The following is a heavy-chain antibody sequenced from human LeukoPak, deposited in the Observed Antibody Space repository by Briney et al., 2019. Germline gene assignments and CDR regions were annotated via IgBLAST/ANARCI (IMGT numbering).Heavy chain of an antibody. CDR2: IVVGSGNT. CDR1: GFTFTNSA. CDR3: AADLSSGYFDFDY. V-gene: IGHV1-58*02. Sequence: SVTVSCLSTGFTFTNSAMQGVRQPRGRRLAGIGWIVVGSGNTNDAQKFQERVTITRDMSTSTAYMELSSLRSEDTAVYYCAADLSSGYFDFDYWGQGTLVTVSS. D-gene: IGHD3-22*01. J-gene: IGHJ4*02.